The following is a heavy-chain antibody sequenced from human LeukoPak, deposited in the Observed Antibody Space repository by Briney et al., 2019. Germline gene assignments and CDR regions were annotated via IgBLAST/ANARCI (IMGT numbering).Heavy chain of an antibody. J-gene: IGHJ4*02. Sequence: GGSLRLSCAASGFTFSSYAMSWVRQAPGKGLEWVSAISGSGGSTYYADSVKGRFTISRDNSKNTLYLQMNSLRAEDTAVYYCAKASFAHCSSTSCYTVGDYWGQGTLVTVSS. CDR1: GFTFSSYA. V-gene: IGHV3-23*01. D-gene: IGHD2-2*02. CDR2: ISGSGGST. CDR3: AKASFAHCSSTSCYTVGDY.